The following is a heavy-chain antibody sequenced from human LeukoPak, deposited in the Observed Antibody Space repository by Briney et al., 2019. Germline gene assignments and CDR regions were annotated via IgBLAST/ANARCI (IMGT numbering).Heavy chain of an antibody. CDR1: NGSINSYY. Sequence: PSETLSLTCTGSNGSINSYYWSWIRQPPGKGLEWIGYVYDRGKTNYNPSLKSRVTISVDTSKTHFSLRVNSVTAADAAIYYCARVTSSLNYAYYYYMDVWGKGTTVTISS. J-gene: IGHJ6*03. D-gene: IGHD1-7*01. CDR2: VYDRGKT. V-gene: IGHV4-59*01. CDR3: ARVTSSLNYAYYYYMDV.